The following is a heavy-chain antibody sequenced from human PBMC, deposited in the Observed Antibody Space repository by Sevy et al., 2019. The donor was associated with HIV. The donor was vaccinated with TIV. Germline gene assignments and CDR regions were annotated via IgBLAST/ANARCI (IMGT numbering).Heavy chain of an antibody. CDR2: ISTYNTVR. D-gene: IGHD6-19*01. Sequence: ASVKVSCKASGYTFTTYGISWVRQPPGQGLEWMGWISTYNTVRNSAQKFHDRVTMTIDTSTSTAYMELRSLRSDDTAVYYCARSTQVAGRSNWFDPWGQGTLVTVSS. V-gene: IGHV1-18*01. CDR1: GYTFTTYG. CDR3: ARSTQVAGRSNWFDP. J-gene: IGHJ5*02.